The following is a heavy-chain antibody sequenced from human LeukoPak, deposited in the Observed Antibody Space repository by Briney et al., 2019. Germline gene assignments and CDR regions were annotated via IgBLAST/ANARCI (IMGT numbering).Heavy chain of an antibody. J-gene: IGHJ4*02. CDR2: INPNSGGT. Sequence: GASVKVSFKSSVYTFTGYYMHWVRQPPAQGRDGVGLINPNSGGTNYEQKFQERVTITRDTSISTAYMELSRLRSDATAVYYCAREYSSSWSRWGQGTLVTVSS. CDR1: VYTFTGYY. CDR3: AREYSSSWSR. D-gene: IGHD6-13*01. V-gene: IGHV1-2*02.